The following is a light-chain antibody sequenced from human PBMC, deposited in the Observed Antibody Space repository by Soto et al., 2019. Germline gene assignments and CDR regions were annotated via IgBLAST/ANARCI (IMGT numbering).Light chain of an antibody. Sequence: IXXTXXPXSXSASTVDRVTITCRASQGISSYLAWYQQKPGKAPKLLIYAASTLQSGVPSRFSGSGSGTDFTLTISCLQSEDFATYYCQQYYSYPWTFGQGTKVDIK. CDR2: AAS. V-gene: IGKV1-8*01. J-gene: IGKJ1*01. CDR1: QGISSY. CDR3: QQYYSYPWT.